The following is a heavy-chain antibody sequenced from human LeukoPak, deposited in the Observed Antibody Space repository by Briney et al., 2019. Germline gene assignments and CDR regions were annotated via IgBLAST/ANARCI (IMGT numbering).Heavy chain of an antibody. CDR1: GGTFSSYA. J-gene: IGHJ5*02. V-gene: IGHV1-69*04. Sequence: ASVKVSCKASGGTFSSYAISWVRQAPGQGLEWMGRIIPILGIANYAQKFQGRVTITADKSTSTVYMELSSLRSEDTAVYYCARVERGFPWGQGTLVTVSS. D-gene: IGHD5-12*01. CDR2: IIPILGIA. CDR3: ARVERGFP.